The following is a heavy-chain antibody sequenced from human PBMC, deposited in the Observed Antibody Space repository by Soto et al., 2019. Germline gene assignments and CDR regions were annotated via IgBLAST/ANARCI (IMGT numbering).Heavy chain of an antibody. J-gene: IGHJ4*02. V-gene: IGHV3-48*03. D-gene: IGHD1-1*01. CDR2: ISISGSSM. CDR1: GFSFSDYE. CDR3: ARENAGGTLDY. Sequence: GGSLRLSCAASGFSFSDYEMNWVRQAPGKGLEWVAFISISGSSMDYATSVKGRFTISRDNTKKSLYLHMISLRAEDTAVYYCARENAGGTLDYWGLGALVTVSS.